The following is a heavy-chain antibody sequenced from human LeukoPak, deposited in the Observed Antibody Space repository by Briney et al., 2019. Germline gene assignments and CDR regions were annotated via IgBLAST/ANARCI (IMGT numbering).Heavy chain of an antibody. Sequence: ASVKVSCKASGGTFGSYAISWVRQAPGQGLEWMGGIIPIFGTANYAQKFQGRVTITADESTSTAYMELSSLRSEDTAVYYCASLWAPKQVATEGWGQGTLVTVSS. D-gene: IGHD5-12*01. CDR3: ASLWAPKQVATEG. CDR2: IIPIFGTA. V-gene: IGHV1-69*01. J-gene: IGHJ1*01. CDR1: GGTFGSYA.